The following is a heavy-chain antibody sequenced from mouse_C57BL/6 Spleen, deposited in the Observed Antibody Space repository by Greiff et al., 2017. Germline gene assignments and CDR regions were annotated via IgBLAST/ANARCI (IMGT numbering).Heavy chain of an antibody. J-gene: IGHJ3*01. CDR1: GFTFSDYG. CDR2: ISSGSSTI. V-gene: IGHV5-17*01. CDR3: ARGDTWFAY. Sequence: EVKVVESGGGLVKPGGSLKLSCAASGFTFSDYGMHWVRQAPEKGLEWVAYISSGSSTIYYADTVKGRFTISRDNAKNTLFLKMTSLRSEDTAMYYCARGDTWFAYWGQGTLVTVSA. D-gene: IGHD3-3*01.